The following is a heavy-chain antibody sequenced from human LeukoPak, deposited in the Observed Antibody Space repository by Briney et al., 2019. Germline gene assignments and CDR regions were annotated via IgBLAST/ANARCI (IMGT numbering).Heavy chain of an antibody. J-gene: IGHJ4*02. CDR1: GYTFTGYY. Sequence: ASVKVSCKASGYTFTGYYIHWVRQAPGQGLEWMGWINPNSGGTNYAQNFQGRVTMTRDTSISTAYMELSRLRSDDTAVYYCARAFSSSWYGPGGCWGQGTLVTVSS. V-gene: IGHV1-2*02. CDR2: INPNSGGT. CDR3: ARAFSSSWYGPGGC. D-gene: IGHD6-13*01.